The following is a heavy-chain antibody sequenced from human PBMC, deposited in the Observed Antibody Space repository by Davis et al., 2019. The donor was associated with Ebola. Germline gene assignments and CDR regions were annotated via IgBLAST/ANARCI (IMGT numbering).Heavy chain of an antibody. Sequence: AASVKVSCKASGYTFTSYYMHWVRQAPGQGLEWMGIINPSGGSTSYAQKFQGRVTITADKSTSTAYMELSSLRSEDTAVYYCARGGAIFGVNMDVWGQGTTVTVSS. D-gene: IGHD3-3*01. CDR3: ARGGAIFGVNMDV. CDR1: GYTFTSYY. V-gene: IGHV1-46*01. J-gene: IGHJ6*02. CDR2: INPSGGST.